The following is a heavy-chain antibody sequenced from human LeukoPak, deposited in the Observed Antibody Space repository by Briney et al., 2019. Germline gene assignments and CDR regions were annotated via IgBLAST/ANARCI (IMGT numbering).Heavy chain of an antibody. Sequence: GGSLRPSCVGSGFTFSSHAMSWVRQAPEKGLEWVSGIYESGQTTHYADSVKGRFSISRDNSKNTLYLQMNSLRAEDTAVYYCAKCPTYYYDSSGSNWFDPWGQGTLVTVSS. CDR2: IYESGQTT. D-gene: IGHD3-22*01. J-gene: IGHJ5*02. V-gene: IGHV3-23*01. CDR1: GFTFSSHA. CDR3: AKCPTYYYDSSGSNWFDP.